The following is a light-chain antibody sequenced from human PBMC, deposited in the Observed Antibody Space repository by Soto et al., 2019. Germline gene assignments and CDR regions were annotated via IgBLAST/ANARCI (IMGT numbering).Light chain of an antibody. CDR3: QPGDSVPIS. Sequence: DIQMTQSPSSVSASVGDSVTITCRASQSISSWLAWYQQKPGTVPKLLIYAASSLQSGVPSRFSGSGAGTEFTLTIPSLQPEDFGTYYCQPGDSVPISFGQGKRREIK. V-gene: IGKV1-12*01. CDR1: QSISSW. J-gene: IGKJ5*01. CDR2: AAS.